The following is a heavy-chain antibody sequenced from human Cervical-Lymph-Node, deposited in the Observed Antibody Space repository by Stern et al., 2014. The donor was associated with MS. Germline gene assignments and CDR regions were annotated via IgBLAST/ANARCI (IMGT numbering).Heavy chain of an antibody. Sequence: ITLKESGPALVKPTQTLTLTCTFSGFSLVTSGVRVSWIRQPPGKALEWLVRIDWNDKTFYNTSLMTRLTISKDTSKNQVVLTMTNVDPVDTATYYCARMMGSGYRHYFDYWGQGTPVTVS. CDR2: IDWNDKT. CDR3: ARMMGSGYRHYFDY. V-gene: IGHV2-70*04. D-gene: IGHD3-3*01. J-gene: IGHJ4*02. CDR1: GFSLVTSGVR.